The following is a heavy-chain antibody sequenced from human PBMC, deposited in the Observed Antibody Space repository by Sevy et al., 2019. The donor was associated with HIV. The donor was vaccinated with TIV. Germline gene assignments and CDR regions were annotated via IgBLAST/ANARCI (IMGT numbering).Heavy chain of an antibody. CDR3: ATPRFDF. V-gene: IGHV3-74*01. CDR2: MNTDGSST. CDR1: GFTFSSYG. J-gene: IGHJ4*02. Sequence: GGSLRLSCAASGFTFSSYGMQWVRQAPGKGLVWVSRMNTDGSSTNYADSVKGRFTISRDNAKNTLYLEMNNLRDEDTALYYCATPRFDFWGPGTLVTVSS.